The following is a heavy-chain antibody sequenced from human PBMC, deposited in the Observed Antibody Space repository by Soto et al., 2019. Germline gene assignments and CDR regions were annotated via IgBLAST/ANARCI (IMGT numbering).Heavy chain of an antibody. Sequence: QVQLVQSGAEVKKPGASVKVSCKASGYTFTSYYMHWVRQAPGQGLEWMGTMNPSGGSTSYAQKFQGRVTMTRDTSTSTVYMELSSLRSDDTAVYYCARERVRGELNWGQGTLVTVSS. CDR1: GYTFTSYY. D-gene: IGHD3-10*01. J-gene: IGHJ4*02. CDR3: ARERVRGELN. CDR2: MNPSGGST. V-gene: IGHV1-46*03.